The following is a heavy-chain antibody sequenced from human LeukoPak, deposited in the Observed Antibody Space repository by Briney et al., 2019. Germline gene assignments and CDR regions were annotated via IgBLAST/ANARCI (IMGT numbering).Heavy chain of an antibody. CDR2: IWYDGSNK. D-gene: IGHD3-10*01. CDR1: GFTFSSYG. J-gene: IGHJ4*02. V-gene: IGHV3-33*06. CDR3: AKPPGSPWFGESYYFDY. Sequence: GRSLRLSCAASGFTFSSYGMHWVRQAPGKGLEWVAVIWYDGSNKYYADSVKGRFTISRDNSKNTLYLQMNSLRAEDTAVYYCAKPPGSPWFGESYYFDYWGQGTLVTVSS.